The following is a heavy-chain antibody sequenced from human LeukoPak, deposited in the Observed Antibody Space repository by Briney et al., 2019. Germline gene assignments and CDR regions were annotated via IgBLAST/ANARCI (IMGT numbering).Heavy chain of an antibody. D-gene: IGHD3-10*01. CDR1: GFTVSSNY. J-gene: IGHJ4*02. Sequence: GGSLRLSCAASGFTVSSNYMSWVRQAPGKGLEWVSVIYSGGSTYYADSVKGRFTISRDNSKNTLYLQMNSLRAEDTAVYYCASNPEYYGFDYWGQGTLVTVSS. CDR3: ASNPEYYGFDY. CDR2: IYSGGST. V-gene: IGHV3-53*01.